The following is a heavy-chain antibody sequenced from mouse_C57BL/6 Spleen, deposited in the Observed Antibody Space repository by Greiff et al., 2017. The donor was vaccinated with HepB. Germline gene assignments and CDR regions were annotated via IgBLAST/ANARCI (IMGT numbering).Heavy chain of an antibody. CDR1: GYTFTSYT. CDR3: ARPSNYESYWYFDV. J-gene: IGHJ1*03. V-gene: IGHV1-4*01. D-gene: IGHD2-5*01. CDR2: INPSSGYT. Sequence: VQLQQSGAELARPGASVKMSCKASGYTFTSYTMHWVNQRPGQGLEWIGYINPSSGYTKYNQKFKDKATLTADKSSSTAYMQLSSLTSEDSAVYYCARPSNYESYWYFDVWGTGTTVTVSS.